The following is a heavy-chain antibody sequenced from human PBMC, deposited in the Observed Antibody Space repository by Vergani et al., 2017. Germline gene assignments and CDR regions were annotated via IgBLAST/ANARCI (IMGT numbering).Heavy chain of an antibody. V-gene: IGHV3-23*01. Sequence: EVQLLESGGGLVQPGGSRRLSCAGAGFTFDTYTMAYVRQAPGKGLEWVATISSGGGDIFYADSVKGRSIISRDNSKNTLFLQMNSLKDEDTAVYYCTTAWGLYYLHGEYFQYWGRGTLVSVSS. D-gene: IGHD3-10*01. J-gene: IGHJ1*01. CDR2: ISSGGGDI. CDR3: TTAWGLYYLHGEYFQY. CDR1: GFTFDTYT.